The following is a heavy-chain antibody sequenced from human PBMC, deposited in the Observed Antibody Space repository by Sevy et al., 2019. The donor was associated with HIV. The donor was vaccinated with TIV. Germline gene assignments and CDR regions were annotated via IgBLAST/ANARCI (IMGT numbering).Heavy chain of an antibody. J-gene: IGHJ5*02. CDR3: AREGVSRPFDP. CDR2: ISSRSTFT. CDR1: GFTFSDYS. D-gene: IGHD3-3*01. V-gene: IGHV3-21*01. Sequence: GGSLRLSCAASGFTFSDYSMNWVRQAPGEGLEWVSSISSRSTFTYYEVSLKGRFTIARDNAKSSLYLEMNGLRVEDTAVYYCAREGVSRPFDPWGQGTLVTVSS.